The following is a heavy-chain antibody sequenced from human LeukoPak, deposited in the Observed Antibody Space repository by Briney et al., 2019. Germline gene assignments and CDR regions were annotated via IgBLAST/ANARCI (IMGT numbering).Heavy chain of an antibody. CDR3: ARIAAAGIDY. CDR2: IKQDGSEK. Sequence: GGSLRLSCAASGFTFSSDLISWVRQAPGKGLEWVANIKQDGSEKYYMDSVKGGFNISRDNAKNSLYLKMNSLRAEDTAVYYWARIAAAGIDYWGQGTLVTVSS. CDR1: GFTFSSDL. J-gene: IGHJ4*02. V-gene: IGHV3-7*03. D-gene: IGHD6-13*01.